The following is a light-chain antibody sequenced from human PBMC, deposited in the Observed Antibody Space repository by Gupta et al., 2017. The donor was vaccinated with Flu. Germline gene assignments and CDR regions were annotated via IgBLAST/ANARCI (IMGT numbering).Light chain of an antibody. Sequence: QSALTQPASVSGSPGQSVTISCTGTSDDVGRYDYVSWYQHHPGKAPKLIIYEVINRPSGVSDRFSGSKSGNTASLTISGLQAEDEATYYCSSHTSDITLVFGTGTSVTVL. V-gene: IGLV2-14*01. J-gene: IGLJ1*01. CDR1: SDDVGRYDY. CDR3: SSHTSDITLV. CDR2: EVI.